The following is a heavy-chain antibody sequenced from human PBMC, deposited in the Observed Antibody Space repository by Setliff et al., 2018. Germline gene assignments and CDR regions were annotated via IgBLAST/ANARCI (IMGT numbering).Heavy chain of an antibody. Sequence: GGSLRLSCAASGFRFNIYAMSWVRQAPGKGLEWVSAISGGGESTFYADSVKGRFTISRDNSENTLYLQMSSLRVDDTAVYYCAREVWNYYDKSWSGYADHWGQGTLVTVSS. CDR2: ISGGGEST. D-gene: IGHD3-3*01. CDR1: GFRFNIYA. V-gene: IGHV3-23*01. CDR3: AREVWNYYDKSWSGYADH. J-gene: IGHJ4*02.